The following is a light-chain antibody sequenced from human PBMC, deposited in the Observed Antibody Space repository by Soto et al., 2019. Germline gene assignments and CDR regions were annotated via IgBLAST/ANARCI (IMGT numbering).Light chain of an antibody. CDR2: STS. CDR1: SGSVSTTYY. V-gene: IGLV8-61*01. Sequence: QAVVTQEPSFSVSPGGTVTLTCGLTSGSVSTTYYPSWYQQTPGQAPRTLLYSTSTRSSGVPDRFSGSILGNKAALTITGSQAEDEADYDCLLYMGSGISVFGGGTKLTVL. J-gene: IGLJ3*02. CDR3: LLYMGSGISV.